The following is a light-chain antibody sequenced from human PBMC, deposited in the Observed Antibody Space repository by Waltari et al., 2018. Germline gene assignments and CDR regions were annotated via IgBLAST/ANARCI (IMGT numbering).Light chain of an antibody. CDR1: SGRIATHS. Sequence: NVILTQPHSVSEFPGKTVTIPCTASSGRIATHSVPRYQQRPGSGPTTVIYEDTQRPSGVPARFSGSIDSSSNSASLTISGLQPEDEADYYCQSYDDFDWIFGGGTKLTVL. J-gene: IGLJ3*02. V-gene: IGLV6-57*02. CDR2: EDT. CDR3: QSYDDFDWI.